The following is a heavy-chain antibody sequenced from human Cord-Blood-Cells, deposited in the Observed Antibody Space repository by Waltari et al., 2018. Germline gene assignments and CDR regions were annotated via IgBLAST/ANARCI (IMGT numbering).Heavy chain of an antibody. CDR3: AKETIFGVVLDY. D-gene: IGHD3-3*01. V-gene: IGHV3-30*02. Sequence: QVQLVESGGGVVQPGGSLRLSCAASGFTFSSYGMHWVRQAPGKGLGWVACIRDDGRNKYYADSVKGRFTISRDNSKNTLYLQMNSLRAEDTAVYYCAKETIFGVVLDYWGQGTLVTVSS. CDR1: GFTFSSYG. J-gene: IGHJ4*02. CDR2: IRDDGRNK.